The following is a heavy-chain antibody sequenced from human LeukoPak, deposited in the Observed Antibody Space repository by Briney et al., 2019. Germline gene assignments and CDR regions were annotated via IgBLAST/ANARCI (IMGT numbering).Heavy chain of an antibody. V-gene: IGHV4-4*02. CDR2: IYHSGST. J-gene: IGHJ4*02. D-gene: IGHD5-12*01. CDR3: VKRGNVANFDS. Sequence: SETLSLTCTVSGGSITSSNWWSWVRQPPGKGLEWIGEIYHSGSTNYQPSLKSRATMSVDKSKDQFSLKLASVTAADTAVYYCVKRGNVANFDSWGQGILVTVSS. CDR1: GGSITSSNW.